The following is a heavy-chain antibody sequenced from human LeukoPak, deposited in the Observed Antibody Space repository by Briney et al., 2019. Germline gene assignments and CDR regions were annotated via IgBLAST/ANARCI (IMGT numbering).Heavy chain of an antibody. CDR1: GGSRINAGW. CDR3: ARDLGYYYGLDI. V-gene: IGHV4-4*02. Sequence: SGTLSLTCDVSGGSRINAGWWSWVRQPPGQGLEWIGEIFHSGSTKYNPSLESRVTISVDKSNHQFTLEMNSVTAADTAIYYCARDLGYYYGLDIWSRGTTVTVSS. J-gene: IGHJ6*02. D-gene: IGHD3-16*01. CDR2: IFHSGST.